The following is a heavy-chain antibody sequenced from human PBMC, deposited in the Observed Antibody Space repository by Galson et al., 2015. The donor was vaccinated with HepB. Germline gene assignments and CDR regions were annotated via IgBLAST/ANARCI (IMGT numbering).Heavy chain of an antibody. CDR3: TRHYYEGTGYWFDP. V-gene: IGHV3-7*01. Sequence: SLRHSCAASGFHFSTYWMNWVRQAPGKGLEWVANIDQDGSVTYCVDSVKGRFTISRDNAKNSLFLQMNSLRPEDTAVYYGTRHYYEGTGYWFDPWGRGTLVTVSS. CDR1: GFHFSTYW. D-gene: IGHD3-22*01. CDR2: IDQDGSVT. J-gene: IGHJ5*02.